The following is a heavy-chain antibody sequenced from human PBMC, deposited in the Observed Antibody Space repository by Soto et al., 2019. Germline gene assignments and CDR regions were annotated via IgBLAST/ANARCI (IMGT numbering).Heavy chain of an antibody. CDR2: INPNSGGT. CDR1: GYTFTGYY. CDR3: ARVDPGGPSSGWYSFDY. J-gene: IGHJ4*02. V-gene: IGHV1-2*02. D-gene: IGHD6-19*01. Sequence: QVQLVQSGAEVKKPGASVKVSCKASGYTFTGYYMHWVRQAPGQGLEWMGWINPNSGGTNYAQKFQGRVTMTRDTSISTAYMELSRLSSDDTAVYYCARVDPGGPSSGWYSFDYWGQGTLVTVSS.